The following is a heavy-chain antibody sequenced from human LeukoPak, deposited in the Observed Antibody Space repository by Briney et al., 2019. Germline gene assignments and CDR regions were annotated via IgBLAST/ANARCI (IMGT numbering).Heavy chain of an antibody. CDR1: GFTFSSYA. CDR2: ISYDGSNK. D-gene: IGHD2-2*01. J-gene: IGHJ4*02. CDR3: ASPAPNSLSCSSTTCLYYFDF. Sequence: GGSLRLSCAASGFTFSSYAMHRVRQAPGKGLEWVAVISYDGSNKYYADSVKGRFTISRVNSKNTLYLQMNSLRAEDTAVYYCASPAPNSLSCSSTTCLYYFDFWGQGTLVTVSS. V-gene: IGHV3-30-3*01.